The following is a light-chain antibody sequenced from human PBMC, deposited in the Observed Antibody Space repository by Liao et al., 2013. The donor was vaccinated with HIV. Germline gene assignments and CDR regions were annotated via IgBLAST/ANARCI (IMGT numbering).Light chain of an antibody. V-gene: IGLV3-21*01. CDR3: QAWDSNTAYV. CDR1: NIRTKS. J-gene: IGLJ1*01. CDR2: YDN. Sequence: SYVLTQPPSVSVAPGKTARITCGGNNIRTKSVHWYQQMPGQAPVLVIYYDNDRPSGIPERFSGSHSGNTATLTISRVEAGDEADYYCQAWDSNTAYVFGTGTKVSVL.